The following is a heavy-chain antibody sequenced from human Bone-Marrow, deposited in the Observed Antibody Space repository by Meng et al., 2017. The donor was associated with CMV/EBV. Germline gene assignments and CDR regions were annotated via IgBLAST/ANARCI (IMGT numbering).Heavy chain of an antibody. Sequence: GESLKISCAASGFTFSSYSMNWVRQAPGKGLEWVSYISSSSSTIYYADSVKGRFTISRDNAKNSLYLQMNSLRAEDTAVYYCARGTSDSSSWYSPPGAHHYWGQGTLVTVSS. CDR2: ISSSSSTI. D-gene: IGHD6-13*01. CDR3: ARGTSDSSSWYSPPGAHHY. CDR1: GFTFSSYS. V-gene: IGHV3-48*04. J-gene: IGHJ4*02.